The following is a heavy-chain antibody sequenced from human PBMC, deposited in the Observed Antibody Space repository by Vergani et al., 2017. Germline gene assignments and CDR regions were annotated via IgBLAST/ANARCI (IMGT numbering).Heavy chain of an antibody. CDR2: IDPSDSDT. CDR1: GYSFTSYW. J-gene: IGHJ6*02. Sequence: EVQLVQSGAEVKKPGESLRISCKGSGYSFTSYWISWVRQMPGKGLEWMGRIDPSDSDTNYSPSFQGHVTISADKSISTAYLQWSSLKASDTAMYYCARQVAVAGKWWGPYYYYCMDVWGQGTTVTVSS. D-gene: IGHD6-19*01. CDR3: ARQVAVAGKWWGPYYYYCMDV. V-gene: IGHV5-10-1*01.